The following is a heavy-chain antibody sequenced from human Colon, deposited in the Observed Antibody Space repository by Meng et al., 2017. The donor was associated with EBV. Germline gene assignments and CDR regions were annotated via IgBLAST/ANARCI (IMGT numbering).Heavy chain of an antibody. CDR3: ATGVADFEY. CDR2: MNPNRGTT. J-gene: IGHJ4*02. Sequence: VQLVQSGAEVKKPGASMKVSCKASGYTFTSYDINWVRQGTGQGLEWMGWMNPNRGTTGYAQKFQGRVTMTRNISKSTAYMDLSSLRSEDTAVYYCATGVADFEYWGQGTLVTVSS. D-gene: IGHD6-19*01. V-gene: IGHV1-8*01. CDR1: GYTFTSYD.